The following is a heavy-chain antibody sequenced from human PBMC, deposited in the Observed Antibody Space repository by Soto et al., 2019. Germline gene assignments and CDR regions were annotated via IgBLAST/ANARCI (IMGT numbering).Heavy chain of an antibody. Sequence: GSLRLSCAASGFTFSSYEMNWVRQALGKGLEWVSYISSSGSTIYYADSVKGRFTISRDNAKNSLYLQMNSLRAEDTAVYYCARDMKNRIAVVQAAIFRYYYYGMDXWGQVTTGTVS. CDR2: ISSSGSTI. CDR1: GFTFSSYE. V-gene: IGHV3-48*03. CDR3: ARDMKNRIAVVQAAIFRYYYYGMDX. D-gene: IGHD2-2*01. J-gene: IGHJ6*02.